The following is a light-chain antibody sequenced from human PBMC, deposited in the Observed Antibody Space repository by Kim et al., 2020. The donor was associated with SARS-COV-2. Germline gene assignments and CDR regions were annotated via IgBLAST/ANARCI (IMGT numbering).Light chain of an antibody. V-gene: IGKV1-5*03. CDR3: QQYNSYSLT. CDR1: QTISSW. CDR2: KAS. J-gene: IGKJ4*01. Sequence: SASVGDRVTITCRASQTISSWLAWYQQKPGKAPKLLIYKASTLESGVPSRFSGSGSGTEFTLTIISLQPDDFATYYCQQYNSYSLTFGGGTKVEI.